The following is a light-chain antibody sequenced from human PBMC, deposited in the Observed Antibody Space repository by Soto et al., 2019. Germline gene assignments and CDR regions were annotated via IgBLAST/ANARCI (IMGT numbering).Light chain of an antibody. CDR2: AAS. Sequence: DIQMTQSPSSLSSSVGERVTITCRASQSISSYLNWYQQKPGNAPKLLIYAASTWHSGVPSRFSGSGSGTDFTLTISSLQPEDFATYYCQQSYSTPPWTFGQGTKVEIK. V-gene: IGKV1-39*01. J-gene: IGKJ1*01. CDR1: QSISSY. CDR3: QQSYSTPPWT.